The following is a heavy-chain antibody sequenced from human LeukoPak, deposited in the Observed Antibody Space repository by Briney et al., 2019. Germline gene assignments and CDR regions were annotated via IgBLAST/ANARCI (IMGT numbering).Heavy chain of an antibody. V-gene: IGHV1-2*02. Sequence: GASVKVSCKASGYTFTGYYMHWVRQAPGQGLEWMGWINPNSGGTNYAQKFQGRVTMTRDSSITTAHMELSRLKSDDTAVFYCARGAVIRTEGYYFDYWGQGALVTVSS. CDR3: ARGAVIRTEGYYFDY. CDR2: INPNSGGT. D-gene: IGHD1/OR15-1a*01. CDR1: GYTFTGYY. J-gene: IGHJ4*02.